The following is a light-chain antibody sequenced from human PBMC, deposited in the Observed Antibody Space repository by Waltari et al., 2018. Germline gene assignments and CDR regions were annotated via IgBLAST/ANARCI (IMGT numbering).Light chain of an antibody. CDR2: EVL. V-gene: IGLV2-23*02. CDR3: CSYASSSPRLI. Sequence: QSALTPPAPVSGSLGPASSSPCRGTFSECGSYRRVSLYHQRPGEAPKLLIYEVLKRPSGISNRFSGSKSGNAASLTISALQPEDEGTYYCCSYASSSPRLIFGGGTELSVL. CDR1: FSECGSYRR. J-gene: IGLJ2*01.